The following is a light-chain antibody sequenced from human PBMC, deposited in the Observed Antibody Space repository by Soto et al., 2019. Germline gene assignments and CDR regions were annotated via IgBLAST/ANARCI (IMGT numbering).Light chain of an antibody. CDR2: QTS. Sequence: EIVMTQSPATLSVSPGERVTLSCRASQNINTRLAWYQHRPGQAPRLLIYQTSIRAAGIPARFSASGSGTDFTLTISDVQPEDFALYYCHQRQSWPRTFGQGTKVDSK. J-gene: IGKJ1*01. V-gene: IGKV3D-15*03. CDR1: QNINTR. CDR3: HQRQSWPRT.